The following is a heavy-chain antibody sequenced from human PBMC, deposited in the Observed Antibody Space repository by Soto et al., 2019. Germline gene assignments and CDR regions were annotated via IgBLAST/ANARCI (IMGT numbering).Heavy chain of an antibody. CDR1: GFTFSSYA. V-gene: IGHV3-30*04. J-gene: IGHJ4*02. CDR3: AREKTYSSSFGFDY. Sequence: GGSLRLSCAASGFTFSSYAMHWVRQAPGKGLEWLAVISYDGSNKYYADSVKGRFTISRDNSKNTLYLQMNSLRAEDTAVYYCAREKTYSSSFGFDYWGQGTLVTVSS. D-gene: IGHD6-6*01. CDR2: ISYDGSNK.